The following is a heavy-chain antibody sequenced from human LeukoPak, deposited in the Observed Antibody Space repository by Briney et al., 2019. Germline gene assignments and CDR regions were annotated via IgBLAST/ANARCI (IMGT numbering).Heavy chain of an antibody. Sequence: GGSLRLSCAASGFTFTSYGMHWIRQAPGEGLEWVAFIRYDETNKYYADSVKGRFTISRDNSKNTLSLQMNSLRVEDTAVYYCAKDLHYYGSGYGGDYWGQGTLVTVSS. V-gene: IGHV3-30*02. CDR1: GFTFTSYG. D-gene: IGHD3-10*01. CDR3: AKDLHYYGSGYGGDY. J-gene: IGHJ4*02. CDR2: IRYDETNK.